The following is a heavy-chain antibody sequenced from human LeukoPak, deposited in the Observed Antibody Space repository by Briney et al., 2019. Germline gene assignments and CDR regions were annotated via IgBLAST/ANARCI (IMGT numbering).Heavy chain of an antibody. Sequence: GGSLRLSCAASGFTLSSYAMSWVRQAPGKGLEWVSAISGSGGSTYYADSVKGRFTISRDNSKNTLYLQMNSLRAEDTAVYYCAKLFRYCSGGSCSLGAFDIWGQGTMVTVSS. CDR1: GFTLSSYA. CDR3: AKLFRYCSGGSCSLGAFDI. D-gene: IGHD2-15*01. CDR2: ISGSGGST. J-gene: IGHJ3*02. V-gene: IGHV3-23*01.